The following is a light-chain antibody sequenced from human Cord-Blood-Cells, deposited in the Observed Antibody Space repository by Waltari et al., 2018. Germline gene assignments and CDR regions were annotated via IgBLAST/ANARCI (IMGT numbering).Light chain of an antibody. CDR1: SSDVGSYNL. V-gene: IGLV2-23*03. Sequence: QSALTQPASVSGSPGQSITISCTGTSSDVGSYNLVSWYQQHPGKAPKLMIYEGSKRRSGVANRVSGAKSGNTASLTISGRQAEDEAADYCCSYAGSSTFVVFGGGTKLTVL. CDR3: CSYAGSSTFVV. J-gene: IGLJ2*01. CDR2: EGS.